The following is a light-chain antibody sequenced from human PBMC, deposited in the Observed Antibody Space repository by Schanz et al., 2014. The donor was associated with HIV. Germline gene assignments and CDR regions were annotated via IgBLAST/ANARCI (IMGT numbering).Light chain of an antibody. CDR3: QQYGSSPL. CDR1: QSVSSY. V-gene: IGKV3-20*01. CDR2: DTS. Sequence: EFVLTQSPATLSLSPGERATLSCRASQSVSSYLAWYQQKPGQAPRLLIYDTSNRATGIPARFSGSGSGTDFTLTISRLEPEDFAVYYCQQYGSSPLFGQGTKVEIK. J-gene: IGKJ1*01.